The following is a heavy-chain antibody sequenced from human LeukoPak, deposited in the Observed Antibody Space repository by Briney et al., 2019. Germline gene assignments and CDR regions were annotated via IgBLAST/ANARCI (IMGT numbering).Heavy chain of an antibody. CDR2: INHSGIT. D-gene: IGHD3-16*01. J-gene: IGHJ4*02. CDR3: ARGGGTFDY. Sequence: SETLSLTCAVYGGSFSGYFWSWIRQSPGKGLEWIGEINHSGITDYNPSLKSRVTISVDTSKNQFSLKLSSVTAADTAVHYCARGGGTFDYWGQGTLVTVSS. CDR1: GGSFSGYF. V-gene: IGHV4-34*01.